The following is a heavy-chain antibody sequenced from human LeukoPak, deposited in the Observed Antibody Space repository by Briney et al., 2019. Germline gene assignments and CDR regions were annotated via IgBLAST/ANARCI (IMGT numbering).Heavy chain of an antibody. J-gene: IGHJ4*02. Sequence: SETLSLTCTVSGGFISDYYWSWIRQPAGKGLEWIGRIYASGTTNSNPSLKSRLAVSVDTSKNQFSLRLNSVTAADTAVYYCARDGGVVTSAAPAAFDIWGQGTLVTVSS. CDR3: ARDGGVVTSAAPAAFDI. CDR2: IYASGTT. CDR1: GGFISDYY. D-gene: IGHD2-2*01. V-gene: IGHV4-4*07.